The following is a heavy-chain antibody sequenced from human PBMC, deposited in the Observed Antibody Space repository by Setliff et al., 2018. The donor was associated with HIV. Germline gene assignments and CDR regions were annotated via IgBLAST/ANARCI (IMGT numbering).Heavy chain of an antibody. D-gene: IGHD6-13*01. V-gene: IGHV1-46*01. J-gene: IGHJ5*02. CDR2: INPSGGST. CDR1: GYTFTSYY. Sequence: ASVKVSCKASGYTFTSYYMHWVRQAPGQGLEWMGIINPSGGSTSYAQRFQGRVTMTRDTSTSTAYMDLSRLRSDDTAVYYCARRRTGSSSWYDSDFDPWGQGTLVTVSS. CDR3: ARRRTGSSSWYDSDFDP.